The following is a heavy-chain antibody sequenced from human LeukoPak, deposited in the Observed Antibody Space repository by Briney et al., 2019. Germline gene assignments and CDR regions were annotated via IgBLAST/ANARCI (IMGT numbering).Heavy chain of an antibody. CDR3: AEKGRPSDAFDI. J-gene: IGHJ3*02. CDR1: GFTFDDYA. Sequence: GGSLRLSCAASGFTFDDYAMHWVRQAPGKGLEWVSGISWNSGSIGYADSVKGRLTVSRDNAKNSLYLQMNSLRAEDTALYYCAEKGRPSDAFDIWGQGTMVTVSS. D-gene: IGHD3-10*01. V-gene: IGHV3-9*01. CDR2: ISWNSGSI.